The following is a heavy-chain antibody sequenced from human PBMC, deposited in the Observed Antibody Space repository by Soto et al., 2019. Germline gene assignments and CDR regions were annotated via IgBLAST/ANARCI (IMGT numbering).Heavy chain of an antibody. CDR2: FYYSENT. Sequence: SETLSLTCSVSGGSISSKSYSWGWIRQPPGKGLEWIGTFYYSENTYYNPSLKSRVTKSVDTSKTHFSLKLSSVTAADTAVYYCAKLAGYCSGNSCHGDYAMDVWGPGTTVTVS. D-gene: IGHD2-2*01. J-gene: IGHJ6*02. CDR3: AKLAGYCSGNSCHGDYAMDV. V-gene: IGHV4-39*01. CDR1: GGSISSKSYS.